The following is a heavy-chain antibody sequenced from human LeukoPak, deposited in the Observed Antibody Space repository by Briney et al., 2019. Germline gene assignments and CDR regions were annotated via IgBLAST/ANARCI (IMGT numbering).Heavy chain of an antibody. V-gene: IGHV1-3*03. D-gene: IGHD3-22*01. CDR3: ARGGWYDSSGYPFDY. J-gene: IGHJ4*02. CDR1: GYTFTSYA. Sequence: ASVKVSCKASGYTFTSYAMHWVRQAPGQRLEWMGWINAGNGNTKYSQEFQGRVTITRDTSASTAYMELSSLRSEDMAVYYCARGGWYDSSGYPFDYWGQGTLVTVSS. CDR2: INAGNGNT.